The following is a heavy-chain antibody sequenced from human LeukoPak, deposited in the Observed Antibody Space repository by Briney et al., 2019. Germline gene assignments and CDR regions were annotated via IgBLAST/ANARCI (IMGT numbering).Heavy chain of an antibody. D-gene: IGHD3-10*01. J-gene: IGHJ4*02. V-gene: IGHV4-39*01. CDR2: IYYSGST. Sequence: SETPSLTCTVSGGSISSSSFYWGWIRQPPGKGLEWIGSIYYSGSTYYNPSLKSRVTISVVTSKNQFSLKLTSVTPPGTALVYGARQSSGYRPYYFDYWGQGTLVTVSS. CDR1: GGSISSSSFY. CDR3: ARQSSGYRPYYFDY.